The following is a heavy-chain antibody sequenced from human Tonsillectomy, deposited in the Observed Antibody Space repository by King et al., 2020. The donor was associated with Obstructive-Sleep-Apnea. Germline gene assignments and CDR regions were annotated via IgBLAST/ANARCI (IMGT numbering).Heavy chain of an antibody. CDR1: GYTFTGYY. D-gene: IGHD3-10*01. J-gene: IGHJ6*02. Sequence: QLVQSGAEVKKPGASVKVSCKASGYTFTGYYIHWVRQAPGQGLEWMGWINPNTGGTTYAQKFEAWVTMTRDTSISTAYMELRRLTFDDTAVYYCTRTGMVRGLTGLGMDVWGQGTTVTVSS. CDR2: INPNTGGT. V-gene: IGHV1-2*04. CDR3: TRTGMVRGLTGLGMDV.